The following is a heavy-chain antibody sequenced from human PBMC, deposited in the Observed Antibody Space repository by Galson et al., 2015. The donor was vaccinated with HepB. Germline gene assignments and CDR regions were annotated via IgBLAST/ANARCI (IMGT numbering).Heavy chain of an antibody. V-gene: IGHV5-10-1*01. Sequence: QSGAEVKKPGESLRISCKGSGYSFTSYWISWVRQMPGKGLEWMGRIDPSDSYTNYSPSFQGHVTISADKSISTAYLQWSSLKASDTAMYYCARHGGTFYDSSGYTPFQHWGQGTLVTVSS. J-gene: IGHJ1*01. D-gene: IGHD3-22*01. CDR2: IDPSDSYT. CDR3: ARHGGTFYDSSGYTPFQH. CDR1: GYSFTSYW.